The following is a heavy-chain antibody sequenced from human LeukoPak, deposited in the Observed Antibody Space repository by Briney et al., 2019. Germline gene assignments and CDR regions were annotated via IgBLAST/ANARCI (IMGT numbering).Heavy chain of an antibody. Sequence: SETLSLTCTVSGGSISSYYWSWVRRPPGKGLEWIGYIYNSGSTNYNHSLKSRVTISEDMSNNQFSLKLSSVTAADTDVYYCARALRLWGGNSGIAFDIWAKGQWSPSLQ. J-gene: IGHJ3*02. CDR2: IYNSGST. D-gene: IGHD4-23*01. V-gene: IGHV4-59*01. CDR1: GGSISSYY. CDR3: ARALRLWGGNSGIAFDI.